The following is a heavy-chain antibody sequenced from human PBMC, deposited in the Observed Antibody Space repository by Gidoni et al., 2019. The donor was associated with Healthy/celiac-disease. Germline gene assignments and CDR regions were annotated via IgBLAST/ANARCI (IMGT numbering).Heavy chain of an antibody. D-gene: IGHD3-22*01. CDR2: IIPIFGTA. CDR1: GGTFSSYA. V-gene: IGHV1-69*01. J-gene: IGHJ5*02. CDR3: AREGYYDSSLAAWFDP. Sequence: QVQLVQSGAEVKKPGSSVKVSCKASGGTFSSYASSWVRQAPGQGLEWMGGIIPIFGTANYAQKFQGRVTITADESTSTAYMELSSLRSEDTAVYYCAREGYYDSSLAAWFDPWGQGTLVTVSS.